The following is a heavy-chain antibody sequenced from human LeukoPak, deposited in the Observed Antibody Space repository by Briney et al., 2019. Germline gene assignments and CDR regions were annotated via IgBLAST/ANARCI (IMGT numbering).Heavy chain of an antibody. Sequence: GGSLRLSCAASGFTFSSYSMNWVRQAPGKGLEWVSYISSSSSTIHYADSVKGRFTISRDNAKNSLYLQMNSLRAEDTAVYYCAREMALVVPAVPGHPWGQGTLVTVSS. V-gene: IGHV3-48*04. D-gene: IGHD2-2*01. CDR3: AREMALVVPAVPGHP. CDR2: ISSSSSTI. CDR1: GFTFSSYS. J-gene: IGHJ5*02.